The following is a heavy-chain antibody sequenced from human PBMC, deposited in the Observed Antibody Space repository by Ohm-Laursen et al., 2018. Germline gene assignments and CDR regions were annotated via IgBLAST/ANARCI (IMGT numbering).Heavy chain of an antibody. V-gene: IGHV3-64*01. J-gene: IGHJ4*02. D-gene: IGHD1-26*01. CDR3: AKDIGPSVGSTHY. CDR2: ISSNGGST. Sequence: SLRLSCAASGFTFSSYAMHWVRQAPGKGLEYVSAISSNGGSTYYANSVKGRFTISRDNAKNSLYLQMNSLRAGDTAVYYCAKDIGPSVGSTHYWGQGTLVTVSS. CDR1: GFTFSSYA.